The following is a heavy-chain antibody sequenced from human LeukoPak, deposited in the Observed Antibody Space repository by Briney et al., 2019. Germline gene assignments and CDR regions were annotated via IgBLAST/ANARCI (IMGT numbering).Heavy chain of an antibody. CDR1: GFTFNSYA. J-gene: IGHJ4*02. D-gene: IGHD6-13*01. CDR2: ISGSGGST. CDR3: AKARRQQLVWGYFDY. V-gene: IGHV3-23*01. Sequence: GGSLRLSCAASGFTFNSYAMSWVRQAPGKGLEWVSAISGSGGSTYYADSVKGRFTLSRDNSKNTLYLQMHTMRAEDPAVYYCAKARRQQLVWGYFDYWGQGTLVTVSS.